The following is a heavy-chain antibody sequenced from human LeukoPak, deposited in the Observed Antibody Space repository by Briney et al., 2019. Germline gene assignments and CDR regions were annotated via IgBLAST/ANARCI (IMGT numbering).Heavy chain of an antibody. Sequence: PGGSLRLSCAASGFTFSSYGMHWVRQAPGKGLEWVSSISISGGTTYYADSVKGRFTISRENSKSTLYLQMNNLRADDTAVYYCANEIRPNDYWGQGTLVTVSS. D-gene: IGHD4-17*01. CDR1: GFTFSSYG. V-gene: IGHV3-23*01. CDR3: ANEIRPNDY. J-gene: IGHJ4*02. CDR2: ISISGGTT.